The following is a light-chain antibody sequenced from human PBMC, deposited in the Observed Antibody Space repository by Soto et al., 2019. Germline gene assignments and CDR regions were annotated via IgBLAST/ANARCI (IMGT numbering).Light chain of an antibody. V-gene: IGKV1-5*01. CDR1: QSISGW. CDR2: DAS. J-gene: IGKJ1*01. CDR3: QQYYSYSPT. Sequence: GDRVTITCRASQSISGWLAWYQQKPGKAPKLLIYDASSLESGVPSRFSGSGSGADFTLTISSLQPDDFAIYYCQQYYSYSPTFXQGTKVDIK.